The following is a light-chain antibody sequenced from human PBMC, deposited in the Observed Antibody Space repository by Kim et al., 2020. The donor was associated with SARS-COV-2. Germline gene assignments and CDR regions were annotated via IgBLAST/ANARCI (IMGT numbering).Light chain of an antibody. Sequence: FSPGHRATLTCSASQTIKNYLAWYQQKSGQPPRLLIFDASNRATGVPARFTGSGSGTDFTLTISTVETEDLGVYYCQQRDNWPITFGQGTRLEIK. J-gene: IGKJ5*01. CDR1: QTIKNY. V-gene: IGKV3-11*01. CDR3: QQRDNWPIT. CDR2: DAS.